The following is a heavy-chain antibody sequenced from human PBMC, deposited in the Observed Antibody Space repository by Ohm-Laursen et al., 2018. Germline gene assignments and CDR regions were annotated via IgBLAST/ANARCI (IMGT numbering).Heavy chain of an antibody. Sequence: SETLSLTWTVSGDSLNSYYWSWIRQPPGKGLEWIGYMYYSGSTNYNPSLKSRVTISVDTSKNQFSLRLSSVTAADTAVYYCARRGATPRRLGAFDIWGQGTMVTVSS. CDR2: MYYSGST. CDR1: GDSLNSYY. D-gene: IGHD1-26*01. J-gene: IGHJ3*02. CDR3: ARRGATPRRLGAFDI. V-gene: IGHV4-59*08.